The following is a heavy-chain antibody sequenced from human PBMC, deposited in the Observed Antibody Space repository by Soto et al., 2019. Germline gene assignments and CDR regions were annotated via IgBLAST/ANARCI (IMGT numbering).Heavy chain of an antibody. D-gene: IGHD2-15*01. CDR2: IWYDGSNK. CDR3: ARDYCSGGSCHTVDY. CDR1: GFTFSSYG. J-gene: IGHJ4*02. V-gene: IGHV3-33*01. Sequence: GGSLRLSCAASGFTFSSYGMHWVRQAPGKGLEWVAVIWYDGSNKYYADSVKGRFTISRDNSKNTLYLQMNSLRAEDTAVYYCARDYCSGGSCHTVDYWGQGTLVTVSS.